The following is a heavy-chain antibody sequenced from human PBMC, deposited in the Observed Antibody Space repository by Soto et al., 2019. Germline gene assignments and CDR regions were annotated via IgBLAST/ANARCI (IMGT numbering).Heavy chain of an antibody. Sequence: PGGSLRLSCAASGFTFSSYGMHWVRQAPGKGLEWVAVIWYDGSNKYYADSVKGRFTISRDNSKNTLYLQMNSLRAEDTAVYYCARDQGSGYENYYFDYWGQGTLVTVS. J-gene: IGHJ4*02. D-gene: IGHD5-12*01. CDR1: GFTFSSYG. CDR2: IWYDGSNK. CDR3: ARDQGSGYENYYFDY. V-gene: IGHV3-33*01.